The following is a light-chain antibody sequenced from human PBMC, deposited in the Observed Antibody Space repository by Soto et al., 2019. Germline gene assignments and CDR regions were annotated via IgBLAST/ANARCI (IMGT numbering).Light chain of an antibody. CDR2: GAS. J-gene: IGKJ5*01. V-gene: IGKV1-13*02. CDR1: QDISGR. Sequence: GETVTITCRASQDISGRLNWYQQTRGRVPKLLIYGASNLESGVPSRFSGSESGKEFSLTKGCPQPEALAAHFIQPEKSHPNTFSQGTRLEIK. CDR3: QPEKSHPNT.